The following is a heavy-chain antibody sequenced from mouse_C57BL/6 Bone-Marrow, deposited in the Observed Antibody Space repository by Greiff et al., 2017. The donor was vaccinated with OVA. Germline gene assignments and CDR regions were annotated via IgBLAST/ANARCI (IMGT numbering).Heavy chain of an antibody. V-gene: IGHV1-59*01. CDR1: GYTFTSYW. J-gene: IGHJ2*01. Sequence: VQLQQPGAELVRPGTSVKLSCKASGYTFTSYWMHWVKQRPGQGLEWIGVIDPSDSYTNYNQKFKGKATLTVDTSSSTAYMQLSSLTSEDSAGYYCARPDYWGQGTTLTVSS. CDR2: IDPSDSYT. CDR3: ARPDY.